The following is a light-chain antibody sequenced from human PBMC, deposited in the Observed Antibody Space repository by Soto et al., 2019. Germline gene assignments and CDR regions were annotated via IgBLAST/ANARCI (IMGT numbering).Light chain of an antibody. V-gene: IGKV3-20*01. CDR2: GAS. J-gene: IGKJ4*01. Sequence: EIVLTQSPGTLSLSPGERATLSCRASQTLSSNSLAWYQQRPGQTPRVLVYGASNRATGIPDKFSGSGSGTDFTLTISRLEPEDCAVYYCQQYESSPITFGGGTKVDI. CDR1: QTLSSNS. CDR3: QQYESSPIT.